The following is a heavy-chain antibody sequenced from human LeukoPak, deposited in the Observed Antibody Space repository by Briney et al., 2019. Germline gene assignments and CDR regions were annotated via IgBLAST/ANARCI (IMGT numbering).Heavy chain of an antibody. CDR3: AKDQVVPAAASIYY. CDR1: GFTVSSNY. D-gene: IGHD2-2*01. Sequence: GGSLRLSCAASGFTVSSNYMSWVRQAPGKGLEWVSVIYSGGSAYYADSVKGRFTISRDNSKNTLYLQMNSLRAEDTAVYYCAKDQVVPAAASIYYWGQGTLVTVSS. J-gene: IGHJ4*02. V-gene: IGHV3-66*01. CDR2: IYSGGSA.